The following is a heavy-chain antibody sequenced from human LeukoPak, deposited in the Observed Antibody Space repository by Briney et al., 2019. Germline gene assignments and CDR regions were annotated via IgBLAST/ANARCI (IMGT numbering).Heavy chain of an antibody. CDR1: GGSISSYY. J-gene: IGHJ5*02. V-gene: IGHV4-4*07. CDR2: IYSSGST. D-gene: IGHD3-10*01. CDR3: ARGTTYYYGSGSLNWFDP. Sequence: SETLSLTCTVSGGSISSYYWSWIRQPAGKGLEWIGRIYSSGSTDYNPSLKSRVTISVDTSKNQFSLKLSSVTAADTAVYYCARGTTYYYGSGSLNWFDPWGQGTLVTVSS.